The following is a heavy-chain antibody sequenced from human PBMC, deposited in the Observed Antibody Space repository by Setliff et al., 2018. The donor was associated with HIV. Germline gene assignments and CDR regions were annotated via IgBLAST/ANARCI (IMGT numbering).Heavy chain of an antibody. D-gene: IGHD5-18*01. CDR1: GGTFSSYA. V-gene: IGHV1-69*10. CDR3: ARTRGYSYGTLAGFDY. Sequence: SVKVSCKASGGTFSSYAISWVRQAPGQGLEWMGGIIPILGIANYAQKFQGRVTITTDESTSTAYMELSSLRSEDTAVYYCARTRGYSYGTLAGFDYWGRGSLVTVSS. CDR2: IIPILGIA. J-gene: IGHJ4*01.